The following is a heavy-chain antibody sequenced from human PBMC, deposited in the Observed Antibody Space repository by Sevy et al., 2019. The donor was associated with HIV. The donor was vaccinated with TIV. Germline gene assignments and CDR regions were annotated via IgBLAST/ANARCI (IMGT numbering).Heavy chain of an antibody. Sequence: GGSLRLSCAASGFIFSNYWMTWVRQAPGKGLEWVANIKGDGSKTAYADSVRGRCTISRDNAKNSLYLQINSLSPEDTALYDCARDTGNFYVDYWGQGTLVTVSS. D-gene: IGHD1-1*01. V-gene: IGHV3-7*01. J-gene: IGHJ4*02. CDR3: ARDTGNFYVDY. CDR2: IKGDGSKT. CDR1: GFIFSNYW.